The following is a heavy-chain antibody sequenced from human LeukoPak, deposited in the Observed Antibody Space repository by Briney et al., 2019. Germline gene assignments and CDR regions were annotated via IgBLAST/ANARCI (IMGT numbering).Heavy chain of an antibody. CDR1: GGSFSGYH. CDR3: ARVDDY. V-gene: IGHV4-34*01. Sequence: PSDTRSLTCGVYGGSFSGYHWSWIRQSAGKGLECIGENNHSGSTNYNPTLKSRVTISVDTSKNQFSMKPSSVTAADTAAYYCARVDDYWGQGTLVTVSS. J-gene: IGHJ4*02. CDR2: NNHSGST.